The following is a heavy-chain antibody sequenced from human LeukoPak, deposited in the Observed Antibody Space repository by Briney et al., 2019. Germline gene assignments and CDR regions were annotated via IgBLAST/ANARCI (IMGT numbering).Heavy chain of an antibody. CDR2: IIPILGIA. D-gene: IGHD2-2*01. V-gene: IGHV1-69*04. Sequence: SVKVSCKASGGTFSSYTLSWVRQAPAQGLEWMGRIIPILGIANYAQKFQGRVTITADKSTSTAYMEPSSLRSEDTAVYYCARDCSSTSCYPGFDPWGQGTLVTVSS. J-gene: IGHJ5*02. CDR1: GGTFSSYT. CDR3: ARDCSSTSCYPGFDP.